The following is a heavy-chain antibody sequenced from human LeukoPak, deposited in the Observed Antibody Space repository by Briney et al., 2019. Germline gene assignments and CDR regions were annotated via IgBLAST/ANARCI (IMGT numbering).Heavy chain of an antibody. CDR2: IYYSGST. D-gene: IGHD5-18*01. J-gene: IGHJ4*02. Sequence: SETLSLTCTVSGDSVSSGSYYWSRIRQPPGKGLEWIGYIYYSGSTNYNPSLKSRVTISVDTSKNQFSLKLSSVTAADTAVYYCARQVDTAMVNFDYWGQGTLVTVSS. V-gene: IGHV4-61*01. CDR3: ARQVDTAMVNFDY. CDR1: GDSVSSGSYY.